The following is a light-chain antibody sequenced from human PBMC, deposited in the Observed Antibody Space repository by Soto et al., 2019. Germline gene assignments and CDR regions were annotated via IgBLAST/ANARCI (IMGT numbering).Light chain of an antibody. CDR1: QSISSW. Sequence: IQMTQSPSTLSASVGDRVTITCRASQSISSWLAWYQQKPGKAPKPLIYDASSLESGVPSRFSGSGSGTEFTLTISSLQPDDFATYYCQQYNSYSWTFGQGTKVDIK. CDR2: DAS. V-gene: IGKV1-5*01. CDR3: QQYNSYSWT. J-gene: IGKJ1*01.